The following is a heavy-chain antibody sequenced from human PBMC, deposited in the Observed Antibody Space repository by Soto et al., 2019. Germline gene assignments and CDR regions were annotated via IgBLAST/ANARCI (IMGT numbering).Heavy chain of an antibody. Sequence: PGGSLRLSCAASGFTFSSYAMSWVRQAPGKGLEWVSAISGSGGSTYYADSVKGRFTISRDNSKNTLYLQMNSLRAEDTAVYYCAKPKLEPVAGLDYFDYWGQGTLVTVSS. D-gene: IGHD6-19*01. CDR1: GFTFSSYA. CDR2: ISGSGGST. CDR3: AKPKLEPVAGLDYFDY. V-gene: IGHV3-23*01. J-gene: IGHJ4*02.